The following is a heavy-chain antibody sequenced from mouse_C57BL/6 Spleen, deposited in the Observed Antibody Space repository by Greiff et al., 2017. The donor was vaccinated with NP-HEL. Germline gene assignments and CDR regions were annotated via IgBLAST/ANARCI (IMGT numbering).Heavy chain of an antibody. D-gene: IGHD1-1*01. Sequence: QVQLQQPGAELVRPGSSVKLSCKASGYTFTSYWMHWVKQRPIQGLEWIGNIDPSDSETHYNQKFKDKATLTVDKSSSTAYMQLSSLTSEDSAVYYCARRDYYGSSYGGFAYWGKGTLVTVSA. CDR1: GYTFTSYW. CDR3: ARRDYYGSSYGGFAY. CDR2: IDPSDSET. V-gene: IGHV1-52*01. J-gene: IGHJ3*01.